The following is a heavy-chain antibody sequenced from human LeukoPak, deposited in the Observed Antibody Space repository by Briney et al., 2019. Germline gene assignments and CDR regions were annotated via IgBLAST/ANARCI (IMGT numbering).Heavy chain of an antibody. CDR2: INPNSGGT. CDR1: GYTFTGYY. D-gene: IGHD3-22*01. V-gene: IGHV1-2*02. Sequence: GASVKVSCKASGYTFTGYYMHWVRQAPGQGLEWMGWINPNSGGTNYAQKFQGRVTMTRDTSISTAYMELSRLRSEDTAVYYCARGALYYYDRSGRYYYYGMDVWGQGTTVTVSS. J-gene: IGHJ6*02. CDR3: ARGALYYYDRSGRYYYYGMDV.